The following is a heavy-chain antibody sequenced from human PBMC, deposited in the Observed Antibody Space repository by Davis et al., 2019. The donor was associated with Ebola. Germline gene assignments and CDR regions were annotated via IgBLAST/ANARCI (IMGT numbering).Heavy chain of an antibody. CDR1: GYTFRIHA. J-gene: IGHJ6*02. Sequence: GESLKISCAASGYTFRIHAMTWVRQAPGKGLEWVSALSGSGGLSYYADSVKGRFTISRDNFKNTLYVQMNSLNSEDTAVYYCAKDRGGVGGVGYVLDVWGQGTTVTVSS. V-gene: IGHV3-23*01. D-gene: IGHD3-16*01. CDR2: LSGSGGLS. CDR3: AKDRGGVGGVGYVLDV.